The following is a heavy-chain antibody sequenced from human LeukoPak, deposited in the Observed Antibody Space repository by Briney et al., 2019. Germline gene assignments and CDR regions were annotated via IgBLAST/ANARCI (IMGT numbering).Heavy chain of an antibody. J-gene: IGHJ3*02. V-gene: IGHV4-4*07. CDR3: ASDPMVRGVTHAFDI. Sequence: SETLSLTCTVSGGSISSYYWGWIRQPAGKGLEWIGRIYTSGSTNYNPSLKSRVTMSVDTSKNQFSLKLSSVTAADTAVYYCASDPMVRGVTHAFDIWGQGTMVTVSS. CDR1: GGSISSYY. CDR2: IYTSGST. D-gene: IGHD3-10*01.